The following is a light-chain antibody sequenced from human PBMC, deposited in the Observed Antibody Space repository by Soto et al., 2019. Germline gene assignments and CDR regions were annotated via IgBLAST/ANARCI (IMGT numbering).Light chain of an antibody. J-gene: IGKJ4*01. CDR2: SAS. CDR1: QSVRND. CDR3: QQRTNWPPT. Sequence: EIVLTQSPGTLSLSPGERATLSCRASQSVRNDLVWYHQKPGQAPRVLIYSASNRATGIPARFSGSGSGTDFTLTISSLEPEEFAVYYCQQRTNWPPTFGGGTKVEMK. V-gene: IGKV3-11*01.